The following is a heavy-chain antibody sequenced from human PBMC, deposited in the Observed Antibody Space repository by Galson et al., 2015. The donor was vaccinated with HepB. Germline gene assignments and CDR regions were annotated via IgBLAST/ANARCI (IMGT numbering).Heavy chain of an antibody. CDR2: ISWNTLSI. J-gene: IGHJ2*01. V-gene: IGHV3-9*01. Sequence: SLRLSCAASGFIFDDYAMHWVRQAPGKGLEWVSGISWNTLSIAYADPVKGRFVISRDNVKNSLYLQMSGLRPEDTALYFCAKVASRISWFGESLDFDLWGRGSLVTGPS. CDR1: GFIFDDYA. CDR3: AKVASRISWFGESLDFDL. D-gene: IGHD3-10*01.